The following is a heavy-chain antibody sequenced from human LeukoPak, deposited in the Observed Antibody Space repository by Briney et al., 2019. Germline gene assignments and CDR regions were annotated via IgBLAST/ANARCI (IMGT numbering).Heavy chain of an antibody. Sequence: GASVKVPCKASGYTFTSYGISWVRQAPGQGLEWMGWISAYNGNTNYAQKLQGRVTMTTDTSTSTAYMELRSLRSDDTAVYYCANMVRGVIEWFDPWGQGTLVTVSS. J-gene: IGHJ5*02. CDR1: GYTFTSYG. CDR3: ANMVRGVIEWFDP. V-gene: IGHV1-18*01. D-gene: IGHD3-10*01. CDR2: ISAYNGNT.